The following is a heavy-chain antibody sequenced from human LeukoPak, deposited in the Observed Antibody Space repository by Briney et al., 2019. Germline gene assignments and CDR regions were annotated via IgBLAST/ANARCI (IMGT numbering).Heavy chain of an antibody. D-gene: IGHD1-26*01. CDR2: ISSSSSTI. V-gene: IGHV3-48*01. CDR3: ARDRSGRYDY. J-gene: IGHJ4*02. Sequence: GGSLRLSCAASGFTFSSYSMNWVRQAPGKGLEWVSYISSSSSTIYYADSVKGRFTISRDNAKNSLYLQMNSLRAEDTAVYYCARDRSGRYDYWGQGTLVTVSS. CDR1: GFTFSSYS.